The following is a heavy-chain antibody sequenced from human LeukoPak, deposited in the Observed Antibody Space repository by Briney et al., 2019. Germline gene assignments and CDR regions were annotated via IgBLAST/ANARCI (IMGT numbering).Heavy chain of an antibody. CDR1: GGSISSHY. V-gene: IGHV4-59*11. Sequence: SETLSLTCTVSGGSISSHYWSWIRQPPGKGLEWIGYIYYSGSTNYNPSLKSRVTISVDTSKNQFSLKLSSVTAADTAVYYCARDGAYCSSTSCYTDAFDIWGQGTMVTVSS. J-gene: IGHJ3*02. CDR2: IYYSGST. CDR3: ARDGAYCSSTSCYTDAFDI. D-gene: IGHD2-2*02.